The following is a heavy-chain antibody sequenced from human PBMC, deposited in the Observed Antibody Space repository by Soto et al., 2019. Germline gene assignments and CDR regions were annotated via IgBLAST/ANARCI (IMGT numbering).Heavy chain of an antibody. CDR3: ARAPKVSGSSQTRPDF. D-gene: IGHD6-6*01. Sequence: PSETLSVTCSIYSGSFSGYYWSWIRQPPGKGLEWIGEISQSGNTNYSPSLKSRVSISIDTSKKQFSLNLASVSAADTAVYYCARAPKVSGSSQTRPDFWGQGTLVTV. CDR2: ISQSGNT. V-gene: IGHV4-34*01. CDR1: SGSFSGYY. J-gene: IGHJ4*02.